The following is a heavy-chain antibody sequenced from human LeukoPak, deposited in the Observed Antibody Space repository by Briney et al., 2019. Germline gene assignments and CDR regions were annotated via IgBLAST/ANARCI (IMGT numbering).Heavy chain of an antibody. CDR1: GFTFSSYS. Sequence: GGSLRLSCAASGFTFSSYSMNWVRQAPGEGLEWVSSIGSSSSYIYYADSVKGRFTISRDNAKNSLYLQMNSLRAEDTAVYYCARDLDSSWYLFDYWGQGTLVTVSS. J-gene: IGHJ4*02. D-gene: IGHD6-13*01. CDR2: IGSSSSYI. CDR3: ARDLDSSWYLFDY. V-gene: IGHV3-21*01.